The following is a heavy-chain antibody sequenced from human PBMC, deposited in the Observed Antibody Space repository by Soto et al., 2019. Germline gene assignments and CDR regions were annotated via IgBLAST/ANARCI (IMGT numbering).Heavy chain of an antibody. CDR2: IIPIFGTA. Sequence: EASVKVSCKASGGTFSSYAISWLRQAPGQGLEWMGGIIPIFGTANYAQKFQGRVTITADESTSTAYMELSSLRSEDTAVYYCARSSGNWNYADRAYYYYGMDVWGQGTTVTVSS. V-gene: IGHV1-69*13. J-gene: IGHJ6*02. CDR3: ARSSGNWNYADRAYYYYGMDV. CDR1: GGTFSSYA. D-gene: IGHD1-7*01.